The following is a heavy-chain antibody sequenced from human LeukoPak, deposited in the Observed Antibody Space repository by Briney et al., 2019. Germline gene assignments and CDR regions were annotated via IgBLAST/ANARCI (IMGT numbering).Heavy chain of an antibody. V-gene: IGHV3-30*02. CDR1: GFTFSTYG. D-gene: IGHD2-2*01. CDR2: IRYDGNNK. CDR3: AKIEGKYQLANVPDH. Sequence: PGGSPRLSCAASGFTFSTYGMHWVRQAPGKGLEWVAFIRYDGNNKYYADFVKGRFTISRDNSKNTLYLHMNSLRTEDTAVYYCAKIEGKYQLANVPDHWGQGTLVTASS. J-gene: IGHJ4*02.